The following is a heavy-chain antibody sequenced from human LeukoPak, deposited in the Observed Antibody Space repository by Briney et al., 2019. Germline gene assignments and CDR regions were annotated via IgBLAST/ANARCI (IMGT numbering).Heavy chain of an antibody. J-gene: IGHJ4*02. V-gene: IGHV3-66*01. Sequence: GGSLRLSCAASGFTVSSNFMSWVRQAPGKGLEWVSVMSSGGSTYYADSAEDRFTISRDNTRNTLYLQMNSLRAEDTAVYYCARRNVVDRTNDYWGQGTLVTVSS. CDR3: ARRNVVDRTNDY. CDR2: MSSGGST. CDR1: GFTVSSNF. D-gene: IGHD2/OR15-2a*01.